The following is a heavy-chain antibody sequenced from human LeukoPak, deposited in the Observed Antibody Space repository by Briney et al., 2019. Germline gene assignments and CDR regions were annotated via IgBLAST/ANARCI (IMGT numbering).Heavy chain of an antibody. V-gene: IGHV4-59*01. J-gene: IGHJ4*02. CDR2: IYYSGST. Sequence: SETLSLTCTVSGGSISSYYWSWIPQPPGKGLEWTGYIYYSGSTNYNPSLKSRVTISVDTSKNQFSLKLSSVTAADTAVYYCARVEMATTLALFDYWGQGTLVTVSS. D-gene: IGHD5-24*01. CDR3: ARVEMATTLALFDY. CDR1: GGSISSYY.